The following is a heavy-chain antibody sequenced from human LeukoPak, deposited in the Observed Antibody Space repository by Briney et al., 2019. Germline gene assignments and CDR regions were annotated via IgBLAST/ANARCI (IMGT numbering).Heavy chain of an antibody. CDR1: GFTFSSYE. J-gene: IGHJ4*02. D-gene: IGHD1-26*01. CDR3: ARVYSGTYYWDLDF. Sequence: GGSLRLSCAASGFTFSSYEMNWVRQAPGKGLEWVSYISSSGSTIYYADSVKGRFTISRDNAKNSLYLQMNSLRAEDTAVYYCARVYSGTYYWDLDFWGQGSLVSVSS. CDR2: ISSSGSTI. V-gene: IGHV3-48*03.